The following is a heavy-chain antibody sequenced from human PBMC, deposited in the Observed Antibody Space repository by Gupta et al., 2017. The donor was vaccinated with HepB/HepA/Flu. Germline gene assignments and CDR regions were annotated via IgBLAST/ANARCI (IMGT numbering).Heavy chain of an antibody. D-gene: IGHD3-3*01. CDR2: ISWNSGSI. V-gene: IGHV3-9*01. Sequence: EVQLVESGGGLVQPGRPLRLSCAASGFTFDDYAMHWVRQAPGKGLEWVSGISWNSGSIGYADSVKGRFTISRDNAKNSLYLQMNSLRAEDTALYYCAKGRAGAYDFWSGYLFDYWGQGTLVTVSS. CDR3: AKGRAGAYDFWSGYLFDY. J-gene: IGHJ4*02. CDR1: GFTFDDYA.